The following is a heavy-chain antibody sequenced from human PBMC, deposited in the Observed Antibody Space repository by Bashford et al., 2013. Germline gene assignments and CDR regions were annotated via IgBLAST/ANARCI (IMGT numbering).Heavy chain of an antibody. Sequence: GGSLRLSCAASGFSFSSYSMNWVRQAPGKGLEWVSYISSSSGTIYYADSVKGRFTISRDNAKNSLYLQMNSLRPEDTAVYYCARDRSDDYWGQGTLVTVSS. J-gene: IGHJ4*02. CDR3: ARDRSDDY. V-gene: IGHV3-48*01. CDR2: ISSSSGTI. CDR1: GFSFSSYS.